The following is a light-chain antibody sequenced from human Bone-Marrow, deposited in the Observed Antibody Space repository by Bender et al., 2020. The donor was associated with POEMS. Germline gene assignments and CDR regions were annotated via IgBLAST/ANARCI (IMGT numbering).Light chain of an antibody. J-gene: IGLJ3*02. CDR1: SSNIGAHA. CDR2: SSH. V-gene: IGLV1-47*02. CDR3: AAWDDRVSGWV. Sequence: QSVLTQPPSASGTPGQRVTISCSGGSSNIGAHAVNWYQHLPGTAPKLLIYSSHRRPSGVPDRVSGSKSGTSASLAISGLRSEDEADYYCAAWDDRVSGWVFGGGTKLTVL.